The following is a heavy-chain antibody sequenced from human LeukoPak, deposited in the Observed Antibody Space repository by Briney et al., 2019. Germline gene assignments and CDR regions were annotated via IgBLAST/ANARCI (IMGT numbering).Heavy chain of an antibody. D-gene: IGHD3-10*01. Sequence: SETLSLTCTVSGGSISSSSYYWGWIRQPPGKGLEWIGSIYYSGSTYYNPSLKSRVTISVDTSKNQFSLKLSSVTAADTAVYYCASSVQNYYGSGSSIDYWGQGTLVTVSS. J-gene: IGHJ4*02. V-gene: IGHV4-39*07. CDR3: ASSVQNYYGSGSSIDY. CDR2: IYYSGST. CDR1: GGSISSSSYY.